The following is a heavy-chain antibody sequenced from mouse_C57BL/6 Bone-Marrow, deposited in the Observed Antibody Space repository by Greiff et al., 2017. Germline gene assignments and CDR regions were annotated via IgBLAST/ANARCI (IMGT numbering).Heavy chain of an antibody. CDR1: GFSFNTYA. J-gene: IGHJ1*03. V-gene: IGHV10-1*01. Sequence: EVQLVESGGGLVQPKGSLKLSCAASGFSFNTYAMNWVRQAPGKGLEWVARIRSKSNNYATYYADSVKDRVTISRDDSESMLYLQMNNLKTEDTAMYYCVRHSYYFDVGGRGTAVMVSA. CDR2: IRSKSNNYAT. CDR3: VRHSYYFDV.